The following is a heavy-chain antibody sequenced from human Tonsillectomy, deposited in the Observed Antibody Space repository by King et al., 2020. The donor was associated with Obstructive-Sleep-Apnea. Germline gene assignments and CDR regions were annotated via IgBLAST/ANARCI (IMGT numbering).Heavy chain of an antibody. CDR3: AGTLRYFDWFDY. V-gene: IGHV4-34*01. CDR2: INHSGST. CDR1: GGSFSGYY. D-gene: IGHD3-9*01. J-gene: IGHJ4*02. Sequence: VQLQQWGAGLFKPSETLSLTCAVYGGSFSGYYWSWIRQPPGKGLEWIGEINHSGSTNYNPSLKSRVTISVDTSKNQFSLKLSSVTAADTAVYYCAGTLRYFDWFDYWGQGNLVTVSS.